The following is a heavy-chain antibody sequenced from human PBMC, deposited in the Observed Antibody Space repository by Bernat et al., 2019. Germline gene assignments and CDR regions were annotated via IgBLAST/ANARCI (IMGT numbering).Heavy chain of an antibody. V-gene: IGHV3-11*01. J-gene: IGHJ6*02. CDR2: ISSSGSTI. Sequence: QVQLVESGGGLVKPGGSLRLSCAASGFTFSDYYMSWIRQAPGKGLEWVSYISSSGSTIYYADSVKGRFTISRDNAKNSLSLQMNSLRAEDTAVYYCARDIAREVLRFLEWSVGGYGMDVWGQGTTVTVSS. CDR3: ARDIAREVLRFLEWSVGGYGMDV. CDR1: GFTFSDYY. D-gene: IGHD3-3*01.